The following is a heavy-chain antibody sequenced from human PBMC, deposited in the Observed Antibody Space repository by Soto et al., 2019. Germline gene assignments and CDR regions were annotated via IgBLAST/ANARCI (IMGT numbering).Heavy chain of an antibody. J-gene: IGHJ4*02. CDR2: IIPIFGAA. Sequence: QVQLVQSGAEVKKPGSSVKVSCKASGGTFSSYAISWVRQAPGQGLEWMGGIIPIFGAANYAQKFQGRVTITADESTSPAYMELSSLRAEDTAVYYCARVLDYGDYGGHGIDYWGQGTLVTGSS. V-gene: IGHV1-69*01. CDR1: GGTFSSYA. D-gene: IGHD4-17*01. CDR3: ARVLDYGDYGGHGIDY.